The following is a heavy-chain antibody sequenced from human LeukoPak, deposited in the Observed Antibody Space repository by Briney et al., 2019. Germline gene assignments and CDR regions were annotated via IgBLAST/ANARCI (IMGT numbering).Heavy chain of an antibody. D-gene: IGHD3-10*01. CDR3: AREPFTMVRGVISDDDY. CDR2: INPNSGGT. CDR1: GYTFTGYY. V-gene: IGHV1-2*02. J-gene: IGHJ4*02. Sequence: SSQKVSCKASGYTFTGYYMHFVRQAPGQGLEWMAWINPNSGGTNYAQKPQGTVTMTRATSKSPAYMELSRLRSDDTAVYYCAREPFTMVRGVISDDDYWGQGTLVTVSS.